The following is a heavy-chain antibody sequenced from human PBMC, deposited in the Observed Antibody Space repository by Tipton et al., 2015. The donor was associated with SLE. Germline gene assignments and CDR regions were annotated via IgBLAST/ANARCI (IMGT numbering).Heavy chain of an antibody. J-gene: IGHJ4*02. CDR1: GGSISSSSYY. V-gene: IGHV4-39*07. CDR3: ARESASTGHFDF. D-gene: IGHD2-8*02. CDR2: IYYSGSS. Sequence: TLSLTCTVSGGSISSSSYYWGWIRQPPGKGLEWIGHIYYSGSSYYSPSLESRITLSVDTSENQFSLNLRSVTVADTAVYYCARESASTGHFDFWGQGTLVTVSS.